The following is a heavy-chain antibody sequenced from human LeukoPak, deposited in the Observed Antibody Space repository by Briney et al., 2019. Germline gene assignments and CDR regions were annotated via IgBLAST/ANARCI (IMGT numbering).Heavy chain of an antibody. Sequence: ASVKVSCKASGYTFTSYGISGVRQAPGQGLEWMGWISAYNGNTNYAQKLQGRVTMTTDTSTRTAYMELRSLRSDDTAVYFCASSRYNWNGGWFDPWGQGTLVTVSS. V-gene: IGHV1-18*01. CDR3: ASSRYNWNGGWFDP. CDR2: ISAYNGNT. D-gene: IGHD1-1*01. J-gene: IGHJ5*02. CDR1: GYTFTSYG.